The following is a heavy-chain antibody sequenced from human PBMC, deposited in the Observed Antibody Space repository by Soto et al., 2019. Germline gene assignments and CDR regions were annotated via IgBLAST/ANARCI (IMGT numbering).Heavy chain of an antibody. CDR3: ASLDSYDILTGYFLFDY. J-gene: IGHJ4*02. CDR2: IIPIFGTA. D-gene: IGHD3-9*01. Sequence: SVKVSCKASGGTFSSYAISWVRQAPGQGLEWMGGIIPIFGTANYAQKFQGRVTITADESTSTAYMELSSLRSEDTAVYYCASLDSYDILTGYFLFDYWGQGTLVTVS. V-gene: IGHV1-69*13. CDR1: GGTFSSYA.